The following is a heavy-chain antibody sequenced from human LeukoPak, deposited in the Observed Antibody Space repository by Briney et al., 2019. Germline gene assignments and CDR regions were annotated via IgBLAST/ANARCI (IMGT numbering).Heavy chain of an antibody. Sequence: SETLSLTCTVSGGSISSSSYYWGWIRQPPGKGLEWIGSLYYSGSTSYNPSLKSRVTISVDTSKNQYSLKLNSVTAADTAVYYCARRGGNDYWGQGTLVTVSS. CDR2: LYYSGST. V-gene: IGHV4-39*01. CDR1: GGSISSSSYY. CDR3: ARRGGNDY. D-gene: IGHD2-15*01. J-gene: IGHJ4*02.